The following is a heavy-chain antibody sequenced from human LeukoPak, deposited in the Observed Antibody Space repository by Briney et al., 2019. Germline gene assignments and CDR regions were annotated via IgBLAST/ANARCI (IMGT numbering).Heavy chain of an antibody. CDR2: INPNSGGT. D-gene: IGHD3-22*01. CDR1: GYTFSTYG. Sequence: ASVKVSCKASGYTFSTYGISWVRQAPGQGLEWMGWINPNSGGTNYAQKFQGRVTMTRDTSISTAYMELSRLRSDDTAVYYCASERGYYYDSSGYYYVDYWGQGTLVTVSS. CDR3: ASERGYYYDSSGYYYVDY. V-gene: IGHV1-2*02. J-gene: IGHJ4*02.